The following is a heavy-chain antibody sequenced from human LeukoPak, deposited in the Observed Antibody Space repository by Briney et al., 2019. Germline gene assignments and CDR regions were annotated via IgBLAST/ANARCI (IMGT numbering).Heavy chain of an antibody. J-gene: IGHJ3*02. Sequence: PGGSLRLSCATSGFTFSRHATSWVRQAPGKGLDWVSGISGSGGSTYYADSVKGRFTISRDNSKNTLYLQMNSLRAGDTAVYYCAKGAIVGSTLEAFDIWGQGTMVTVSS. D-gene: IGHD1-26*01. CDR3: AKGAIVGSTLEAFDI. CDR2: ISGSGGST. V-gene: IGHV3-23*01. CDR1: GFTFSRHA.